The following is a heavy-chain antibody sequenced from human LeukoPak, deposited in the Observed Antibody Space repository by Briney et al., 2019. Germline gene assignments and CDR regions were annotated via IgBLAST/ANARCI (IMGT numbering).Heavy chain of an antibody. J-gene: IGHJ4*02. CDR3: ARDRGMVRGDY. V-gene: IGHV3-33*01. CDR1: GFTFSSYG. D-gene: IGHD3-16*01. CDR2: IWYDGSNK. Sequence: GRSLRLSCAASGFTFSSYGMHWVRQAPGKGLEWVAVIWYDGSNKYYADSVKGRFTISRDNSKNTLYLQMNSLRAEDTAVYYCARDRGMVRGDYWGQGTLVTVSS.